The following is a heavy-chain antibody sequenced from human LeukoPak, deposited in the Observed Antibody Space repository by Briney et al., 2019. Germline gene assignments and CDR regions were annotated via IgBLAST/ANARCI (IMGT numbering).Heavy chain of an antibody. CDR2: IRYDGTNK. J-gene: IGHJ4*02. D-gene: IGHD3-22*01. CDR1: GFIFSNYG. Sequence: GGSLRLSCAASGFIFSNYGMHWVRQAPGKGLEWAAFIRYDGTNKYYADSVKGRFTISRDNSKNTLYLQMNSLRAEDTAVYYCAKDLIVWGQGTLVTVSS. CDR3: AKDLIV. V-gene: IGHV3-30*02.